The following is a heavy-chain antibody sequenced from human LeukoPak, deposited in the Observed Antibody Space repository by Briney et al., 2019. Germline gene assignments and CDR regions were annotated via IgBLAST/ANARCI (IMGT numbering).Heavy chain of an antibody. CDR3: ARLESGVLGDPYYYDSTGYYYRGYFDS. V-gene: IGHV4-59*08. CDR2: IYDSGSS. D-gene: IGHD3-22*01. J-gene: IGHJ4*02. CDR1: GGSISSYY. Sequence: SETLSLTCTVCGGSISSYYWSWIRQSPGKGLEWIGYIYDSGSSKYNPSLKSRVTMSPDMSKNQFSLKLSSVTAADTAVYYCARLESGVLGDPYYYDSTGYYYRGYFDSWGQGTPVTVSS.